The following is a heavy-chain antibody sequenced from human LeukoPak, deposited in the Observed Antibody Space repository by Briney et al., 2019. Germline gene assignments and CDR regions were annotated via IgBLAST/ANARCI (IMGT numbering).Heavy chain of an antibody. V-gene: IGHV4-34*01. J-gene: IGHJ3*02. CDR1: GGSFSGYY. CDR3: ARPYRIRSAFDI. CDR2: INHSGST. D-gene: IGHD2-2*02. Sequence: SETLSLTCAVYGGSFSGYYWSWIRQPPGKGLEWIGEINHSGSTNYNPSLKSRVTISIDLSKSQFSLKLTSVPAADTAVYYCARPYRIRSAFDIWGQGTMVTVSS.